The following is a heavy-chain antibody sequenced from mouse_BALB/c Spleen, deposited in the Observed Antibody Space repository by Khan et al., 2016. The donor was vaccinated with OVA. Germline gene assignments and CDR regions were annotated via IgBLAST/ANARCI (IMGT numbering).Heavy chain of an antibody. CDR1: GYSFTGYF. J-gene: IGHJ2*01. V-gene: IGHV1-20*02. CDR2: INPYNGDT. D-gene: IGHD1-1*01. Sequence: VQLQQSGPELVKPGASVKISCKASGYSFTGYFMNWVMQSHGKSLEWIGRINPYNGDTFYNQKFKGKATLTVEKSSTTAHMELRSLASDDSAVYYCAREGESYYYGPVDYWGQGTTLTVSS. CDR3: AREGESYYYGPVDY.